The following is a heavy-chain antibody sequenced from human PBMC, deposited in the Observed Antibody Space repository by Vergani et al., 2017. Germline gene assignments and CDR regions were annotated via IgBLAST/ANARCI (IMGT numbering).Heavy chain of an antibody. CDR3: AKELGGISSGDYGMDV. D-gene: IGHD6-6*01. J-gene: IGHJ6*02. V-gene: IGHV3-30*18. Sequence: QVQLVESGGGVVQPGRSLRLSCAASGFTFSSYGMHWVRQAPGKGLEWVAVISYDGSNKYYADSVKGRFTISRDNSKNTLYLQMNSLRAEDTAVYYCAKELGGISSGDYGMDVWGQGTTVTVSS. CDR1: GFTFSSYG. CDR2: ISYDGSNK.